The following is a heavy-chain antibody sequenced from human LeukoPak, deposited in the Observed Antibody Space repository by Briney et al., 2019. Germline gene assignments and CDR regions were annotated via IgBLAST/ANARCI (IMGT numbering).Heavy chain of an antibody. CDR1: GGSISSYY. Sequence: SETLSLTCTVSGGSISSYYWNWIRQPPGKGLEWIGYIYSSGSTNYNPSLESRVTISVDTSKRQFSLKLSSVTAADTAVYYCARGWGFNDYWGQGTLVTVSS. D-gene: IGHD7-27*01. CDR2: IYSSGST. CDR3: ARGWGFNDY. V-gene: IGHV4-59*01. J-gene: IGHJ4*02.